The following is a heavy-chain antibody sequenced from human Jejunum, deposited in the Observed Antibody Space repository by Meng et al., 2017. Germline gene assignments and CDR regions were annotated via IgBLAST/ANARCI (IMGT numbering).Heavy chain of an antibody. D-gene: IGHD1-14*01. Sequence: LQLQESGPGLVKPSETLSLTCTGSGGSSSKYYWGWIRQPPGKGLEWIGTIYYSGSTYYNPSLESRVTISVDTSKNEFSLKLSSVTAADTAVYYCARDHGSSNWFYYWGQGTLVTVSS. J-gene: IGHJ5*01. CDR3: ARDHGSSNWFYY. CDR1: GGSSSKYY. V-gene: IGHV4-39*07. CDR2: IYYSGST.